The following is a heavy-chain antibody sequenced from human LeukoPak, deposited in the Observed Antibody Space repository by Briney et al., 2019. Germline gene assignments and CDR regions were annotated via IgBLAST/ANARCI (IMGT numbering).Heavy chain of an antibody. CDR3: AACTWAPPPYDSCMDY. Sequence: ASVKVSCKASGFTFTSSAMQWVRQARGQRLEWIGWIVVGSGNTNYAQKFQERVTITRDMSTSTAYMELSSLRSEDTAVYYCAACTWAPPPYDSCMDYWGQGTLVTVSS. CDR1: GFTFTSSA. V-gene: IGHV1-58*02. J-gene: IGHJ4*02. CDR2: IVVGSGNT. D-gene: IGHD3-22*01.